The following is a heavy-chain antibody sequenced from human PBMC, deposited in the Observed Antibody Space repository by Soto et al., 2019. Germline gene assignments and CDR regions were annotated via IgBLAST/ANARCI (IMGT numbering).Heavy chain of an antibody. CDR1: GGTFSSYA. CDR2: IIPIFGTA. Sequence: QVQLVQSGAEVKKPGSSVKVSCKASGGTFSSYAISWVRQAPGQGLEWMGGIIPIFGTANYAQKFQGRVTITADESTGTAYMELSSLRSEDTAVYYCAREYCSGGSCLDAFDIWGQGTMVTVSS. V-gene: IGHV1-69*01. D-gene: IGHD2-15*01. J-gene: IGHJ3*02. CDR3: AREYCSGGSCLDAFDI.